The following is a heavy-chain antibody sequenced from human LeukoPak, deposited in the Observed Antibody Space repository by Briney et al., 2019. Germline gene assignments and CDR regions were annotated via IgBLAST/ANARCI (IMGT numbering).Heavy chain of an antibody. D-gene: IGHD6-19*01. CDR3: ARDMSSSGWYTSVSNIYYFDY. CDR2: ISAYNGNT. CDR1: GYTFTSYG. J-gene: IGHJ4*02. V-gene: IGHV1-18*04. Sequence: ASVKVSCKASGYTFTSYGISWVRQAPGQGLEWMVWISAYNGNTNYAQKLQGRVTMTTDTSTSTAYMELRSLRSDDTAVYYCARDMSSSGWYTSVSNIYYFDYWGQGTLVTVSS.